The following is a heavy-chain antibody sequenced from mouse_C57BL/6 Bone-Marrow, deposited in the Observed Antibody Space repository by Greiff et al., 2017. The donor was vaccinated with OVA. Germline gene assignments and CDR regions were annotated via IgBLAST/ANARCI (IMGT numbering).Heavy chain of an antibody. V-gene: IGHV1-80*01. CDR1: GFAFSGYW. Sequence: VQLMESGAELVKPGASVKISCTASGFAFSGYWMNWVKQRPGKGLEWIGQIYPGDGDTNYNGKFKGKATLTADTSSSTAYMQLSSLTSEDSAVYVCARSFYVDYWGQGTTLTVSS. CDR3: ARSFYVDY. J-gene: IGHJ2*01. CDR2: IYPGDGDT.